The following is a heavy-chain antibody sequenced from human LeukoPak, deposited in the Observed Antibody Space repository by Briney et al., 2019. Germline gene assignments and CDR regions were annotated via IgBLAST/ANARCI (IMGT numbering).Heavy chain of an antibody. Sequence: GASVKVSCKASGYTFTAYYMHWVRQAPGKGLEWMGWINPNSGGTNSAQKFQGRVTMTRDTSISTAYMELSRLTSDDTAVYYCARPAVTTDAFDIWGQGTMVTVSS. V-gene: IGHV1-2*02. J-gene: IGHJ3*02. CDR2: INPNSGGT. CDR3: ARPAVTTDAFDI. D-gene: IGHD1-14*01. CDR1: GYTFTAYY.